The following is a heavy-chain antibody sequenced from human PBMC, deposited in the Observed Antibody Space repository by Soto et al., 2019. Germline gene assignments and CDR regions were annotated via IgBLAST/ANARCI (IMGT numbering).Heavy chain of an antibody. CDR3: ARGEGSGSNALGY. V-gene: IGHV3-66*01. CDR1: GFTVSNNY. D-gene: IGHD3-10*01. Sequence: EVLLEESGRGLVQPAGSLRLSCAASGFTVSNNYMAWVRQAPGKGLEWVSVIQGGGSISYADSVRDRFTISRDSSKNTVLLQMNSLRPEDTAVYFCARGEGSGSNALGYWGQGTLVTVSS. CDR2: IQGGGSI. J-gene: IGHJ4*02.